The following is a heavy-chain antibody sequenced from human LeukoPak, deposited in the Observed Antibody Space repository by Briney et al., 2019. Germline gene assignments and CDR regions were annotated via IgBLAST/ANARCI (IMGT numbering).Heavy chain of an antibody. J-gene: IGHJ6*04. D-gene: IGHD2-2*01. V-gene: IGHV1-69*06. CDR2: IIPIFGTA. Sequence: SVKVSCKASGGTFSSYAISWVRQAPGQGLEWMGGIIPIFGTANYAQKFQGRVTITADKSTSTAYMELSSLRSEDTAVYYCARASTPYAPAFYGMDVWGKGTTLTVSS. CDR1: GGTFSSYA. CDR3: ARASTPYAPAFYGMDV.